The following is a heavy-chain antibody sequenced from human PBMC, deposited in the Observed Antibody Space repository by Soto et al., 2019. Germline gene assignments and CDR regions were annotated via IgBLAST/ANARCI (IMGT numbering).Heavy chain of an antibody. CDR3: ARHPERIAEIGWFDP. CDR2: ISSSSSTI. V-gene: IGHV3-48*01. D-gene: IGHD6-13*01. J-gene: IGHJ5*02. Sequence: APGKGLEWVSYISSSSSTIYYADSVKGRFTISRDNAKNSLYLQMNSLRAEDTAVYYCARHPERIAEIGWFDPWGQGTLVTGSS.